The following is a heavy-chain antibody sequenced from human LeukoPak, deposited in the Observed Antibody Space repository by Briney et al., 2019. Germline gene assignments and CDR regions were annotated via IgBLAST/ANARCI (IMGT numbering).Heavy chain of an antibody. Sequence: GGSLRLSCAASGSTFSSYSMNWVRQAPGKGLEWVSYRGSGSSTIYYADSVKGRFTISRDNAKNSLCLQMNSLRDEDTAVYYCARENIVVVTAIRDAFDIWGQGTMVTVSS. CDR3: ARENIVVVTAIRDAFDI. V-gene: IGHV3-48*02. CDR2: RGSGSSTI. J-gene: IGHJ3*02. CDR1: GSTFSSYS. D-gene: IGHD2-21*02.